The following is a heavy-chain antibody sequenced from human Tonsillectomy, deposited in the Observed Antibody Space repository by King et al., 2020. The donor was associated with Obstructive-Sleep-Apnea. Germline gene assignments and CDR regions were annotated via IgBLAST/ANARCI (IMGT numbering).Heavy chain of an antibody. CDR2: ILPLVGIA. Sequence: QLVQSGAEVKKPGSSVKVSCEASGGTFSSYAISWVRRAPGQGLEWMGRILPLVGIADYAQKFQDRVSITADRSTSTVYMEMSKLTTEDTALYNCARHKTRGRGHIVVVPGVIGDGFDFWGQGTMVSVS. J-gene: IGHJ3*01. CDR1: GGTFSSYA. CDR3: ARHKTRGRGHIVVVPGVIGDGFDF. V-gene: IGHV1-69*04. D-gene: IGHD2-2*02.